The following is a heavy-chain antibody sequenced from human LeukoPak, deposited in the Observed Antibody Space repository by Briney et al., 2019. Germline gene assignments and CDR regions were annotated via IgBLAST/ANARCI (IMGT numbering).Heavy chain of an antibody. CDR1: GGSISSSSYY. Sequence: PSETLSLTCTVSGGSISSSSYYWGWIRQPPGKGLEWIGSIYYSGSTYYNPSLKSRVTISVDTSKNQFSLKLSSVTAADTAVYYCARDLFRRATILGRVEEYYYYYYMDVWGKGTTVTISS. J-gene: IGHJ6*03. D-gene: IGHD5-12*01. CDR2: IYYSGST. V-gene: IGHV4-39*07. CDR3: ARDLFRRATILGRVEEYYYYYYMDV.